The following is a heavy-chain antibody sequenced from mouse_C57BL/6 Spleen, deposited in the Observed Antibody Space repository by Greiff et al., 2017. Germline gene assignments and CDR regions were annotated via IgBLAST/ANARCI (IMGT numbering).Heavy chain of an antibody. J-gene: IGHJ1*03. Sequence: VQLQQPGAELVRPGSSVKLSCKASGYTFTSYWMHWVKQRPIQGLEWIGNIDPSDSETHYNQKFKDKATLTVDKSSSTAYMQLSSLTSEDSAVYYGARDTGSSYVDWYFDVWGTGTTVTVSS. CDR3: ARDTGSSYVDWYFDV. V-gene: IGHV1-52*01. CDR1: GYTFTSYW. D-gene: IGHD1-1*01. CDR2: IDPSDSET.